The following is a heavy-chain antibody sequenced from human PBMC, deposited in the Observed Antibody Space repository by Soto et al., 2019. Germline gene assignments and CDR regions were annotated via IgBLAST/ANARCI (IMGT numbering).Heavy chain of an antibody. D-gene: IGHD2-15*01. CDR1: GFSFVDAW. CDR3: TNYCSGGSCTWIQYYFDY. Sequence: PGGSLRLSCAASGFSFVDAWMNWVRQVPGKGLEWVGRIKSKTDGGTPDYAAPVKGRFTISRDDSKNTVYLHMNSLKTEDTAVYYCTNYCSGGSCTWIQYYFDYWGQGTLVTVSS. CDR2: IKSKTDGGTP. J-gene: IGHJ4*02. V-gene: IGHV3-15*07.